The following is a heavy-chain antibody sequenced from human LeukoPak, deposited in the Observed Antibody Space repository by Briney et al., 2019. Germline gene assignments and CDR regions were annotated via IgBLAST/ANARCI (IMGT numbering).Heavy chain of an antibody. J-gene: IGHJ4*02. CDR1: GFTFSSYS. D-gene: IGHD3-22*01. Sequence: GGSLRLSCAASGFTFSSYSMNWVRQAPGKGLVWVSRINNDGSRTSYADSVKGRFTISRDNAKNTLYLQMNSLRAEDTAVYYCTRDPPDYYDRSGFDYWGQGTLVTVSS. V-gene: IGHV3-74*01. CDR2: INNDGSRT. CDR3: TRDPPDYYDRSGFDY.